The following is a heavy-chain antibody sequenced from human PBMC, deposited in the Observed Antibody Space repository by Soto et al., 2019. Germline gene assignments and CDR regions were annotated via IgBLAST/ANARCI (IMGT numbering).Heavy chain of an antibody. Sequence: ASVKVSCKASGYTFTSYYMHWVRQAPGQGLEWMGIINPSGGSTSYAQKFQGRVTMTRDTSTSTVYMELSSLRSEDTAVYYCARDGIVPMVSAAFYYGMDVWGQGTTVTVSS. D-gene: IGHD2-8*01. J-gene: IGHJ6*02. CDR3: ARDGIVPMVSAAFYYGMDV. V-gene: IGHV1-46*01. CDR2: INPSGGST. CDR1: GYTFTSYY.